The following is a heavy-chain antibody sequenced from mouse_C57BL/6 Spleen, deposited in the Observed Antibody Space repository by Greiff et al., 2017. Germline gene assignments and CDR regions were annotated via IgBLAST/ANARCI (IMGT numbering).Heavy chain of an antibody. J-gene: IGHJ4*01. CDR3: ARAGGYSDYAMDY. V-gene: IGHV1-19*01. Sequence: EVQLQQSGPVLVKPGASVKMSCKASGYTFTDYYMNWVKQSPGKSLEWIGVINPYNGGTSYNQKFKGKATLTVDKSSSTAYMELNSLTSEDSAVXYCARAGGYSDYAMDYWGQGTSVTVSS. CDR2: INPYNGGT. CDR1: GYTFTDYY. D-gene: IGHD2-3*01.